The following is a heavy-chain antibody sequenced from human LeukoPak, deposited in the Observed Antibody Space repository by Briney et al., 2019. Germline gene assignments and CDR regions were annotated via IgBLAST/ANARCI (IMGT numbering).Heavy chain of an antibody. CDR2: IRGSGGSK. V-gene: IGHV3-23*01. Sequence: GGSLRLSCAASGFTFSSYRMSWVRQAPGRGLEWVSAIRGSGGSKYYADSLKGRFTNSRDNSKNTLFLQMNTLRVEDTAIYYCVKGDTVTTRPNFDYWGQGTLVTVSS. CDR1: GFTFSSYR. J-gene: IGHJ4*02. D-gene: IGHD4-17*01. CDR3: VKGDTVTTRPNFDY.